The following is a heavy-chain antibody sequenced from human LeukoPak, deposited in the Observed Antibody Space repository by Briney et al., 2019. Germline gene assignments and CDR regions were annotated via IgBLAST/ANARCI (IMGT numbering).Heavy chain of an antibody. CDR2: IYGGGST. D-gene: IGHD5-18*01. J-gene: IGHJ6*03. V-gene: IGHV3-53*05. CDR1: GFTVSSNY. CDR3: AKDQKRGYSYGYLFYYYYMDV. Sequence: GGSLRLSCAASGFTVSSNYMSWVRQAPGKGLEWVSVIYGGGSTYYADSVKGRFTISRDNSKNTLYLQMNSLRAEDTAVYYCAKDQKRGYSYGYLFYYYYMDVWGKGTTVTISS.